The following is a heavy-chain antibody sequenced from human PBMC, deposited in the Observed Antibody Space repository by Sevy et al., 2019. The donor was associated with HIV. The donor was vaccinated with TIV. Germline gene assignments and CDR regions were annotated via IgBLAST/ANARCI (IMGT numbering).Heavy chain of an antibody. V-gene: IGHV4-31*03. CDR2: ISNSGST. J-gene: IGHJ6*02. CDR3: AREDRDIVYGMDV. CDR1: GGSISRGDYY. D-gene: IGHD2-15*01. Sequence: SETLSLTCTVSGGSISRGDYYWSWIRQHPGKGLEWIGYISNSGSTYYNPSLKSRVTISVDTSKNQFSLKLSSVTAADTAVYYCAREDRDIVYGMDVWGLGTTVTVSS.